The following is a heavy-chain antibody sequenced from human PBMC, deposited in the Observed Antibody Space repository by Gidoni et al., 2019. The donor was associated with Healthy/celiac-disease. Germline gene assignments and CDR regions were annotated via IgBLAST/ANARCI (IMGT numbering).Heavy chain of an antibody. CDR2: IKSKTDGGTT. J-gene: IGHJ4*02. CDR1: DFTFSNAR. D-gene: IGHD3-22*01. CDR3: TTAGGLDYYDTGFGY. V-gene: IGHV3-15*01. Sequence: EVQLSESGGGLVKPGGSLRLSCASSDFTFSNARMSWVRQAPGKGLEWVGRIKSKTDGGTTDYAAHVKGRFTISRDDSKNTLYLQMNSLKTEDTAVYYCTTAGGLDYYDTGFGYWGQGTLVTVSS.